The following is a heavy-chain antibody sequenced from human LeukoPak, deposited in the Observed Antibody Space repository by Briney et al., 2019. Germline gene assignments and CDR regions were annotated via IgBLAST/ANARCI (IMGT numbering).Heavy chain of an antibody. Sequence: SETLSLTCTVSGASTASHYWTWLRQPPGKELEWIAYMFDTVSTKSNPSLKSRLTLSVDTSKKQLSLRLSSVTAADTAVYYCATIRRGSTYGYFDFWGQGIKVTVSS. D-gene: IGHD5-18*01. CDR3: ATIRRGSTYGYFDF. V-gene: IGHV4-59*11. CDR1: GASTASHY. J-gene: IGHJ4*02. CDR2: MFDTVST.